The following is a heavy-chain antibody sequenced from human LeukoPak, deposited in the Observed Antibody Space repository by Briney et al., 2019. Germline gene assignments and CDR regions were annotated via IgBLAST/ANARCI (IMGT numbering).Heavy chain of an antibody. CDR3: ARSADGYTCGHFDF. D-gene: IGHD5-18*01. Sequence: ASVKVSCKASGYTFTAYYIHWVRQAPGQGLEWMGWINPNTGDTNYAQNFQGRVTMNRDTSISTAYMELSSLRSDDTAVYDCARSADGYTCGHFDFWGQGTLVTVSS. J-gene: IGHJ4*02. CDR1: GYTFTAYY. CDR2: INPNTGDT. V-gene: IGHV1-2*02.